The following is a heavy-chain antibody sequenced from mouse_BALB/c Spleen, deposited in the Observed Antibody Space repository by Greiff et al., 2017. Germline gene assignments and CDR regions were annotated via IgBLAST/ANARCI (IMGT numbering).Heavy chain of an antibody. D-gene: IGHD1-2*01. J-gene: IGHJ2*01. CDR1: GYSITSDYA. V-gene: IGHV3-2*02. CDR2: ISYSGST. CDR3: ARRDSLLRYLDY. Sequence: EVQRVESGPGLVKPSQSLSLTCTVTGYSITSDYAWNWIRQFPGNKLEWMGYISYSGSTSYNPSLKSRISITRDTSKNQFFLQLNSVTTEDTATYYCARRDSLLRYLDYWGQGTTLTVSS.